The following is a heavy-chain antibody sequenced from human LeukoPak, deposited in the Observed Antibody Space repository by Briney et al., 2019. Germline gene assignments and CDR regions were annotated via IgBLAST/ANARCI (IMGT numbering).Heavy chain of an antibody. J-gene: IGHJ6*02. CDR3: ARGLRDRYGMDV. CDR1: GFSFSTYS. V-gene: IGHV3-74*01. D-gene: IGHD5-12*01. CDR2: IKSDESTR. Sequence: PGGSLRLSCAASGFSFSTYSMHWVRQAPGKGLVWVSRIKSDESTRDYADFVKGRFTISRDNARNTVYLQINSLIAEDTAVYYCARGLRDRYGMDVWGQGTTVTVSS.